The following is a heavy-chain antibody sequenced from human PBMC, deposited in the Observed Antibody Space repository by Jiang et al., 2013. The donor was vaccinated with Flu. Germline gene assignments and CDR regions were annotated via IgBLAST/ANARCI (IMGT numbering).Heavy chain of an antibody. D-gene: IGHD6-13*01. CDR1: GGSISSGDYS. CDR3: ARGNSSSWYFWHYDY. J-gene: IGHJ4*02. Sequence: GPGLVKPSQTLSLTCDVSGGSISSGDYSWNWIRQPPGKGLEWIGYIYHSGSFYYNPSLQSRVTISVDRSKNQFSLKLSSVSAADTAVYYCARGNSSSWYFWHYDYWGQGTLVTVSS. V-gene: IGHV4-30-2*01. CDR2: IYHSGSF.